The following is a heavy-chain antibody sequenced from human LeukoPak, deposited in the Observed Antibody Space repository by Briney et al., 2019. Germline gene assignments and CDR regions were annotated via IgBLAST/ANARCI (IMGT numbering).Heavy chain of an antibody. Sequence: GGSLGLSCAASGFTFSSYAMSWVRQAPGKGLEWVSAISGSGGSTYYADSVKGRFTISRDNSKNTLYLQMNSLRAEDTAVYYCATSSRDFWSGYRFDYWGQGTLVTVSS. CDR1: GFTFSSYA. CDR3: ATSSRDFWSGYRFDY. D-gene: IGHD3-3*01. V-gene: IGHV3-23*01. CDR2: ISGSGGST. J-gene: IGHJ4*02.